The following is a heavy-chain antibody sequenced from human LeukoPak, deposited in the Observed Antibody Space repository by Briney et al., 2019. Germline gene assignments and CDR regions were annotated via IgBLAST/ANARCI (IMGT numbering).Heavy chain of an antibody. J-gene: IGHJ4*02. V-gene: IGHV1-18*01. CDR3: ARDRYPRWEYQLLYPNY. D-gene: IGHD2-2*02. CDR1: GYTFTSYG. Sequence: ASVKVSCKASGYTFTSYGISWVRQAPGQGLEWMGWISAYNGNTNYAQKLQGRVTMTTDTSTSTAYMELRSLRSDDTAVYYCARDRYPRWEYQLLYPNYWGREPWSPSPQ. CDR2: ISAYNGNT.